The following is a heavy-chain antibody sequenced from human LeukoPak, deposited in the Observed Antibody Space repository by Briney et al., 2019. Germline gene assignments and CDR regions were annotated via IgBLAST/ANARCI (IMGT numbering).Heavy chain of an antibody. Sequence: SETLSLTCTVSGGSISSSSYYWGWIRQPPGKGLEWIGSIYYSGSTYYNPSLKSRVTIFVDTSKNQFSLKLSSVTAADTAVYYCASSRAGAFDIWGQGTMVTVSS. V-gene: IGHV4-39*07. CDR3: ASSRAGAFDI. J-gene: IGHJ3*02. CDR2: IYYSGST. CDR1: GGSISSSSYY.